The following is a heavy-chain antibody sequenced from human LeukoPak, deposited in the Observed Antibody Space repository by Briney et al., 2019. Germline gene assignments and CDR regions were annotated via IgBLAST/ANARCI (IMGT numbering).Heavy chain of an antibody. CDR2: IYYSGST. V-gene: IGHV4-31*03. J-gene: IGHJ4*02. D-gene: IGHD3-3*01. CDR1: GGSISSGGYY. Sequence: SQTLSLTCTVSGGSISSGGYYWSWIRQHPGKGLEWIGYIYYSGSTYYNPSLKSRVTISVDTSKNQFSLKLSSVTAADTAVYYCARAYLRLERITIFGVVDHYFDYWGQGTLVTVSS. CDR3: ARAYLRLERITIFGVVDHYFDY.